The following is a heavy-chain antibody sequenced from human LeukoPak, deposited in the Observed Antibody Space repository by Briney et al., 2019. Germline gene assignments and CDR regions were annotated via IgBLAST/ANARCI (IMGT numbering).Heavy chain of an antibody. D-gene: IGHD3-3*01. CDR2: IYYRGST. Sequence: SETLSLTCTVSGGSVSSSRHYWGWIHQPPGKGLEWIGTIYYRGSTSSKPSLKSRVTISVDTSKNQFSLKLSSVTAADTAVYYCARGRPPYYDFWSGYYTPVIFDYWGQGTLVTVSS. CDR3: ARGRPPYYDFWSGYYTPVIFDY. J-gene: IGHJ4*02. V-gene: IGHV4-39*07. CDR1: GGSVSSSRHY.